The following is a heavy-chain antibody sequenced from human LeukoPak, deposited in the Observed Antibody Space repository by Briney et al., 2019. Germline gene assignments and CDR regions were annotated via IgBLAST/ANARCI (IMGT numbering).Heavy chain of an antibody. J-gene: IGHJ4*02. D-gene: IGHD1-26*01. V-gene: IGHV1-2*02. CDR2: INPNSGGT. CDR3: AKDGKMATPFDY. CDR1: GYTFTDYY. Sequence: ASVKVSCKASGYTFTDYYMHWVRPAPGQGLEWMGWINPNSGGTNYAQKFQGRVTMTRDTSISTAYMELSSLRSDDTAVYFCAKDGKMATPFDYWGQGTLVTVSS.